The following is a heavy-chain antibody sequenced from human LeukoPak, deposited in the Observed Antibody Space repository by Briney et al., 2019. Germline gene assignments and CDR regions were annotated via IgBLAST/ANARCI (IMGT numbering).Heavy chain of an antibody. CDR1: GFTFSDHY. J-gene: IGHJ4*01. D-gene: IGHD6-25*01. CDR3: AGLFSSGDY. Sequence: GGSLRLSCAASGFTFSDHYLSWVRQAPGKGLEWVSVIYSGGSTYYADSVKDRFTISRDNSKNTLYLQMNSLRAEDTAVYYCAGLFSSGDYWGQEPWSPSPQ. V-gene: IGHV3-66*04. CDR2: IYSGGST.